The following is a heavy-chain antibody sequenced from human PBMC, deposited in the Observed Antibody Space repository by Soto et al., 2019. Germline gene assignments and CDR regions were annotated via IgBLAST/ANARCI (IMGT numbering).Heavy chain of an antibody. CDR3: ARETLAARPTTYYFDY. Sequence: PGGSLRLSCAASGFPFSSYSMNWVRQAPGKGLEWVSSISSSSSYIYYADPVKGRFTISRDNAKNSLYLQMNSLRAEDTAVYYCARETLAARPTTYYFDYWGQGTLVTVSS. D-gene: IGHD6-6*01. CDR1: GFPFSSYS. J-gene: IGHJ4*02. V-gene: IGHV3-21*01. CDR2: ISSSSSYI.